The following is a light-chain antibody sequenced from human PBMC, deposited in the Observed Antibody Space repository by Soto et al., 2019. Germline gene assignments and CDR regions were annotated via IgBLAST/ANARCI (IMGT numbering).Light chain of an antibody. CDR3: QQRSNWT. V-gene: IGKV3-11*01. CDR1: QSVSSY. J-gene: IGKJ1*01. CDR2: DAS. Sequence: EIVLTQSPATLSLSPAERATLSCRASQSVSSYLAWYQQKPGQAPRLLIYDASNRATGIPARFSGSGSGTDFTLTISSLEPEDFAVYYWQQRSNWTFGQGTKVEIK.